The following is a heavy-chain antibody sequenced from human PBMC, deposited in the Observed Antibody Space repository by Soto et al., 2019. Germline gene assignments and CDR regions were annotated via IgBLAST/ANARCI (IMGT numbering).Heavy chain of an antibody. CDR2: ISRGGNTI. CDR3: ARENCISSNCYGFFDY. D-gene: IGHD2-2*01. CDR1: GFTFSDHY. J-gene: IGHJ4*02. V-gene: IGHV3-11*01. Sequence: PGGSLRLSCAASGFTFSDHYMSWIRQAPGKGLEWISYISRGGNTIYYADSVKGRFSISRDNAKNSLYLQMDSLRAEDTAVYYCARENCISSNCYGFFDYWGQGTPVTVS.